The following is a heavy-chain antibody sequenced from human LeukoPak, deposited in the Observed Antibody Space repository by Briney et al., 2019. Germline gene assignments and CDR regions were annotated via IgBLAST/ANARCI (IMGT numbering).Heavy chain of an antibody. J-gene: IGHJ4*02. CDR3: ARDLSSWTPGY. Sequence: GRSLRLSCAASGFTFSSYGMHWVRQAPGKGLEWVAVIWSDGNNKDYADSVKGRFTISRDDSENTLYLQMNSLRAEDTAVYYCARDLSSWTPGYWGQGTLVTVSS. CDR2: IWSDGNNK. V-gene: IGHV3-33*01. CDR1: GFTFSSYG. D-gene: IGHD6-13*01.